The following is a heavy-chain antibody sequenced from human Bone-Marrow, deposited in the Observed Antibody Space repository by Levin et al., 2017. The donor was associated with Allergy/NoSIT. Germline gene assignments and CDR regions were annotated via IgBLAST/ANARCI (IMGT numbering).Heavy chain of an antibody. Sequence: GESLKISCKASGYTFTSYDINWVRQATGQGLEWMGWMNPNSGNTGYAQKFQGRVTMTRNTSISTAYMELSSLRSEDTAVYDCARAAAVAGTETWFDPWGQGTLVTVSS. J-gene: IGHJ5*02. V-gene: IGHV1-8*01. D-gene: IGHD6-19*01. CDR3: ARAAAVAGTETWFDP. CDR2: MNPNSGNT. CDR1: GYTFTSYD.